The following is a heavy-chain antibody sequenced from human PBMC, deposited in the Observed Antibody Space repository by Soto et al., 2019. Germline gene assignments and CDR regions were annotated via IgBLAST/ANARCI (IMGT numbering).Heavy chain of an antibody. CDR3: AKDKPGTTSFDY. CDR1: GFTISSHA. D-gene: IGHD1-1*01. Sequence: GGSLRLSCAASGFTISSHAMYWVRQAPGKGLEWVSGISDRGDTTHYADSVKGRFTISRDTSKNTLYLQLNTLRADDTAVYYCAKDKPGTTSFDYCGQGTLVTVSS. J-gene: IGHJ4*02. CDR2: ISDRGDTT. V-gene: IGHV3-23*01.